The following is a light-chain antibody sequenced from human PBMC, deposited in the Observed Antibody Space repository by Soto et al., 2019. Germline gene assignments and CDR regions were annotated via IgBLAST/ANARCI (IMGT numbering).Light chain of an antibody. CDR3: QHYGTSPGT. CDR2: GAS. V-gene: IGKV3-20*01. Sequence: EIVLTQSPGTLSLSPGERATLSCRASRGVSSSYLAWYHQKPGQAPRLLIYGASTRATGIPDRFSGSGFGTDFTLTISRLEPEDFAVYYWQHYGTSPGTFGQGTTVEIK. J-gene: IGKJ1*01. CDR1: RGVSSSY.